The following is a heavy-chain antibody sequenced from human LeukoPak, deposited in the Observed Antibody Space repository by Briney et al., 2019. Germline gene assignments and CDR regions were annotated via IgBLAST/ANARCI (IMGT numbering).Heavy chain of an antibody. D-gene: IGHD3-22*01. J-gene: IGHJ3*01. V-gene: IGHV4-59*11. Sequence: SETLSLTCTVSGGSFTTHYWSWIRQPPGKWLEWIGYISYIGSTNYNPSLKSRVTISIDTSKSEVSLMLTSVTAADTAVYYCASDSISMNAFDAWGQGTMVTVSS. CDR3: ASDSISMNAFDA. CDR2: ISYIGST. CDR1: GGSFTTHY.